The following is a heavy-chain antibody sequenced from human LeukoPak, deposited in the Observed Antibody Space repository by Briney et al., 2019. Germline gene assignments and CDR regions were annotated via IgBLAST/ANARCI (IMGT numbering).Heavy chain of an antibody. CDR2: INQDGSAK. D-gene: IGHD5-18*01. V-gene: IGHV3-7*03. Sequence: PGGSLRLSCAASGFTFNKYWMSWVRQTPGKGLEWVANINQDGSAKYHVDSVKGRFTISRDNAENSLCLQMNSLRAEDTAVYYCARDAWGYSYGYTFDYWGQGTLVTVSS. J-gene: IGHJ4*02. CDR1: GFTFNKYW. CDR3: ARDAWGYSYGYTFDY.